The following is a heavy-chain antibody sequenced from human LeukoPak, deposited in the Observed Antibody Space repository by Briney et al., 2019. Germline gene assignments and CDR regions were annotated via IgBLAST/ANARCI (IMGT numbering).Heavy chain of an antibody. D-gene: IGHD2-15*01. CDR2: ISSSSSYI. CDR3: ARGDDIVVVVAASPFGY. CDR1: GFTFSSNS. V-gene: IGHV3-21*01. Sequence: PGGSLRLSCAASGFTFSSNSMNWVRQAPGKGLEWVSSISSSSSYIYYADSVKGRFTISRDNAKNSLYLQMNSLRAEDTAVYYCARGDDIVVVVAASPFGYWGQGTLVTVSS. J-gene: IGHJ4*02.